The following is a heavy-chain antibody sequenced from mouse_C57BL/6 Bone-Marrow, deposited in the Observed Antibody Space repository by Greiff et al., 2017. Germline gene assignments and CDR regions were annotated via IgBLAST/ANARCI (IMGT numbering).Heavy chain of an antibody. CDR3: GGHNYGFNLDY. V-gene: IGHV5-6*01. Sequence: EVMLVESGGDLVKPGGSLKLSCAASGFTFSSYGMSWVRQTPDKRLEWVATISSGGSYTYYPDSVKGRFTISRDNAKNTLYLQKSSLKSEDTAMDYCGGHNYGFNLDYWGQGTTLTVSS. J-gene: IGHJ2*01. D-gene: IGHD1-1*01. CDR1: GFTFSSYG. CDR2: ISSGGSYT.